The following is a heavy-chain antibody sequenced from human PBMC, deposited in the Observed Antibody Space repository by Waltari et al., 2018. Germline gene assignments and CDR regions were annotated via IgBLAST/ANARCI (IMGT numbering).Heavy chain of an antibody. J-gene: IGHJ5*02. CDR1: GYSLTESA. Sequence: QVQLVQSGAEVKKPGASVKVSCRVSGYSLTESALHWGRAGPGKGLEWLGGFDPEYGEAVYAQEFQGRVTMTEDTSKDTAYMELSSLTYEDTAVYYCTRDRVGYCSGGTCYSRWFDPWGQGTLVTVSS. CDR3: TRDRVGYCSGGTCYSRWFDP. D-gene: IGHD2-15*01. V-gene: IGHV1-24*01. CDR2: FDPEYGEA.